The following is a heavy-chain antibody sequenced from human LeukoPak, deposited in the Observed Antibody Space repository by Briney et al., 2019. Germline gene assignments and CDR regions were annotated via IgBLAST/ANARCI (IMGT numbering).Heavy chain of an antibody. V-gene: IGHV4-59*01. CDR3: AREGYASGMGV. CDR1: GGSISSYY. Sequence: SETLSLTCTDSGGSISSYYWSWIRQPPGKGLEWIGYIYYSGSTNYNPSLKSRVTISVDTSKNQFSLKLSSVTAADTAVYYCAREGYASGMGVWGKGTTVTVSS. CDR2: IYYSGST. J-gene: IGHJ6*03. D-gene: IGHD3-16*01.